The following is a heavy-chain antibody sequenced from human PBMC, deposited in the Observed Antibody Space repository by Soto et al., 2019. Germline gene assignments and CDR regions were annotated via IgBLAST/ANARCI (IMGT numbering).Heavy chain of an antibody. V-gene: IGHV4-39*01. Sequence: QLHLQESGPGLVKPSETLSLTCTVSGGSISISDYYWAWIRQPPGEGLAWVGSIYHDGSTYYYPSLKSRVTISVDTSKKQFSLNLRSLTAADTAVYYCARHDVDGWADSWGQGTLVTVSS. CDR2: IYHDGST. D-gene: IGHD6-19*01. J-gene: IGHJ5*01. CDR3: ARHDVDGWADS. CDR1: GGSISISDYY.